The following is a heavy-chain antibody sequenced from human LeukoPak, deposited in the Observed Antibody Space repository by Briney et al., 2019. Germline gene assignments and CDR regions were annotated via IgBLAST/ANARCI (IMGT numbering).Heavy chain of an antibody. Sequence: ASVKVSCKASGGTLSSYATSWVRQAPGQGLEWMGRIIPILGIANYAQKFQGRVTITADKSTSTAYMELSSLRSEDTAVYYCAVDKSSSLDYWGQGTLVTVSS. D-gene: IGHD6-6*01. CDR1: GGTLSSYA. J-gene: IGHJ4*02. CDR2: IIPILGIA. CDR3: AVDKSSSLDY. V-gene: IGHV1-69*04.